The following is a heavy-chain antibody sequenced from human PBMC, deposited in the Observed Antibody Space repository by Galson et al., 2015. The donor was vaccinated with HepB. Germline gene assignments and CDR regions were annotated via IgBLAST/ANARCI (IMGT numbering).Heavy chain of an antibody. CDR1: GSTFRRYW. J-gene: IGHJ4*02. V-gene: IGHV3-7*01. D-gene: IGHD2-2*01. Sequence: SLRLSCAASGSTFRRYWMSWVRQAPGKGLEWVANINEDGSEKYYVDSVKGRFTISRDNAKNSLFLQMNSLRAEDTAVYYCARDRERGCTSTSCYYFDSWGQGTLVTVSS. CDR2: INEDGSEK. CDR3: ARDRERGCTSTSCYYFDS.